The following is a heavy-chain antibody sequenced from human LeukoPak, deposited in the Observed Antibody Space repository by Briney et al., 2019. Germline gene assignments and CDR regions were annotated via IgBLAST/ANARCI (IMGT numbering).Heavy chain of an antibody. CDR1: GGSIGSDF. J-gene: IGHJ5*02. CDR3: AREGTMVRERVWFDP. V-gene: IGHV4-4*07. CDR2: IYTSGST. D-gene: IGHD3-10*01. Sequence: PSETLSLTCTVSGGSIGSDFWNWIRQPAGKGLEFIGRIYTSGSTNYNPSLKSRVTMSIDTSKNQFSLKLSSVTAADTAVYYCAREGTMVRERVWFDPWGQGTLVTVSS.